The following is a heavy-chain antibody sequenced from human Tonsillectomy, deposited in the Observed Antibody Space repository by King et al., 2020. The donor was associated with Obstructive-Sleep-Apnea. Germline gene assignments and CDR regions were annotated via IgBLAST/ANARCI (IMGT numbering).Heavy chain of an antibody. D-gene: IGHD2-2*01. V-gene: IGHV3-48*04. CDR3: ARDTCSYTSCFSPHALDL. Sequence: VQLVESGGGLVQPGGSLRLSCAASGFNFNIYYMNWVRQAPGKGLEWVSYISSNSSTIHYADSVKGRFTMSRDNAASSRYLKMNSLRVEDTAVYYCARDTCSYTSCFSPHALDLWGQGTMVTVSS. CDR1: GFNFNIYY. CDR2: ISSNSSTI. J-gene: IGHJ3*01.